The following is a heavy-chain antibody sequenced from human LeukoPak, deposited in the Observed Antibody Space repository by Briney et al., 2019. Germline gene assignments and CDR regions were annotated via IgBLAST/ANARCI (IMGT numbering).Heavy chain of an antibody. D-gene: IGHD2-2*01. V-gene: IGHV3-30-3*01. CDR3: ARDPNCSSTSCYSFPSDY. CDR1: GFTFSSYA. J-gene: IGHJ4*02. Sequence: PGGSLRLSCAASGFTFSSYAMHWVRQAPGKGLEWVAVISYDGSNKYYADSVKGRFTISRDNSKNTLYLQINSLRAEDTAVYYCARDPNCSSTSCYSFPSDYWGQGTLVTVSS. CDR2: ISYDGSNK.